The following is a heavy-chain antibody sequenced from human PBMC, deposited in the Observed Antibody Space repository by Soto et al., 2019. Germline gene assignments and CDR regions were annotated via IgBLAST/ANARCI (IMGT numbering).Heavy chain of an antibody. Sequence: EVQLLESGGDLVQPGGSPRLSCAASGFTFSSYVMSWVRQAPGKGLEWVSTISGRGDDTYYTDSVKGRFTISRDNSKNTLYVHMNSLRAEDTAVYYCARAQPTYSSSYFDYWGQGTLVTVSS. CDR2: ISGRGDDT. V-gene: IGHV3-23*01. CDR3: ARAQPTYSSSYFDY. D-gene: IGHD3-22*01. CDR1: GFTFSSYV. J-gene: IGHJ4*02.